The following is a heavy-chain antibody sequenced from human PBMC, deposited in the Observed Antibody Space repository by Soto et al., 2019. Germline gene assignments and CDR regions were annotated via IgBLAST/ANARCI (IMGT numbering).Heavy chain of an antibody. J-gene: IGHJ4*02. CDR1: GFTFSTSE. D-gene: IGHD5-12*01. Sequence: GGSLRLSCADSGFTFSTSEMNWVRQAPGKGLEWVSYISSSGSYIYYADSVKGRLTISRDNAKHSLYLQMSSLRAEHTAVYYCARQPGVYDLRRVDWWAQGTLVTVSS. CDR2: ISSSGSYI. CDR3: ARQPGVYDLRRVDW. V-gene: IGHV3-48*03.